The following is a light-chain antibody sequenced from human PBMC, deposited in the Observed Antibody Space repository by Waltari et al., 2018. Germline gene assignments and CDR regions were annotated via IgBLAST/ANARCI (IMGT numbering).Light chain of an antibody. CDR1: QSVSSY. Sequence: EIVLTQSPATLSLSPGERATLSCRASQSVSSYLAWYQQKPGQAPRLLIYDASNRATGIPARFSGSGSGTDFTLTISSLEPEDFAVYYCQQRSNWPPNAYTFGQGTKLEIK. V-gene: IGKV3-11*01. J-gene: IGKJ2*01. CDR3: QQRSNWPPNAYT. CDR2: DAS.